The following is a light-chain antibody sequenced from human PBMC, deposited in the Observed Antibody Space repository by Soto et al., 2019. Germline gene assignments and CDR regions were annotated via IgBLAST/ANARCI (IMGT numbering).Light chain of an antibody. J-gene: IGLJ2*01. CDR3: QSYDSSLSALVV. Sequence: QSVLTQPPSVSGAPGQRVTISCTGSSSNIGAGYDVHWYQQLPGTAPKLLIYGNSNRPSGVPDRFSGSKSGTSASLAITGXXXXXXXXYYCQSYDSSLSALVVFGGGTKLTVL. V-gene: IGLV1-40*01. CDR2: GNS. CDR1: SSNIGAGYD.